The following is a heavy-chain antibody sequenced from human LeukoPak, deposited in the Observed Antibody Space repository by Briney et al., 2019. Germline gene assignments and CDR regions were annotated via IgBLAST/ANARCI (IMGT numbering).Heavy chain of an antibody. CDR3: ARGEVFDY. CDR2: ISYDGSNK. J-gene: IGHJ4*02. V-gene: IGHV3-30-3*01. Sequence: PGGSLRLSCAASGFTFSSYAMHWVRQAPGKGLEWVAVISYDGSNKYYADSVKGRFTISRDNSKNTLYLQMNSLRAEDTAVYYCARGEVFDYWGQGTLVTVSS. CDR1: GFTFSSYA.